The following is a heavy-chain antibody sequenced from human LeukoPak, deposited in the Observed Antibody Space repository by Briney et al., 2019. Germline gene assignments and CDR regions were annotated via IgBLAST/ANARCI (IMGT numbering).Heavy chain of an antibody. V-gene: IGHV3-23*01. D-gene: IGHD3-3*01. CDR3: AKVLLSGLRFLEWLLFDY. CDR2: ISGSGGST. J-gene: IGHJ4*02. Sequence: GGSLRLSCAASGFTFSNYAMSWVRQAPGKGLEWVSAISGSGGSTYYADSVKGRFTISRDNSKNTLYLQMNSLRAEDTAVYYCAKVLLSGLRFLEWLLFDYWGQGTLVTVSS. CDR1: GFTFSNYA.